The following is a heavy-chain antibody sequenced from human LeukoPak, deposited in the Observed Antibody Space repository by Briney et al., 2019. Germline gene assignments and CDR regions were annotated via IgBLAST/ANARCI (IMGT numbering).Heavy chain of an antibody. CDR2: IYYSGST. J-gene: IGHJ3*02. CDR3: ARDNHRERSAFDI. V-gene: IGHV4-59*01. Sequence: PSETLSLTCTVSGGSISSYYWSCIRQPPGKGLEWIGYIYYSGSTNYNPSLKSRVTISVDTSKYQFSLKLSSVTAADTAVYYCARDNHRERSAFDIWGQGTMVTVSS. D-gene: IGHD1-1*01. CDR1: GGSISSYY.